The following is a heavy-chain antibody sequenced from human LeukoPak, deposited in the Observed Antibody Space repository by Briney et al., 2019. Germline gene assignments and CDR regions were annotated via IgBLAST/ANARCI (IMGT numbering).Heavy chain of an antibody. J-gene: IGHJ4*02. CDR2: ISSSSSYT. Sequence: PGGSLRLSCAASGFTFSDYYVSWSRQAPRKGLEWVSYISSSSSYTNYADSVKGRFTISRDNAKNSLYLQMNSLRAEDTAVYYCARVVPASTMNFDYWGQGTLVTVSS. V-gene: IGHV3-11*05. CDR1: GFTFSDYY. D-gene: IGHD2-2*01. CDR3: ARVVPASTMNFDY.